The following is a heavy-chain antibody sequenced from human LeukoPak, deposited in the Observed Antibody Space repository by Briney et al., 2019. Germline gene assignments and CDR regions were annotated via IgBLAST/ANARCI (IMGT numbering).Heavy chain of an antibody. D-gene: IGHD3-22*01. V-gene: IGHV3-23*01. CDR1: GFTFSTYA. CDR2: ISSSGGTT. CDR3: ARAPSEVGGYYPEYFRH. Sequence: GGSLRLSCAASGFTFSTYAVNWVRQAPGKGLEWVSAISSSGGTTYYADSVKGRFSISRDNSKNTVSLQMDSLRAEDTGVYYCARAPSEVGGYYPEYFRHWGQGTLVTVSS. J-gene: IGHJ1*01.